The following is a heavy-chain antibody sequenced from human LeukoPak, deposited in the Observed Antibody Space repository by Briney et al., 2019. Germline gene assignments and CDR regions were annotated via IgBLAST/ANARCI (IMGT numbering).Heavy chain of an antibody. J-gene: IGHJ3*02. Sequence: VASVTVSCKASGYTFTGYYMHWVRQAPGQGGEGMGWINPKRGGTNYAQKFQGRVTMTRDTSTSTVYMELSSLRSEDTAVYYCARSLLPVAASRGNDAFDIWGQGTMVTVSS. D-gene: IGHD2-15*01. CDR1: GYTFTGYY. CDR3: ARSLLPVAASRGNDAFDI. V-gene: IGHV1-2*02. CDR2: INPKRGGT.